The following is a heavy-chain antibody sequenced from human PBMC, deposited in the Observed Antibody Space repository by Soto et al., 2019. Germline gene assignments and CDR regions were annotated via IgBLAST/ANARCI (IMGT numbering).Heavy chain of an antibody. CDR3: ARVITGTMDAFDI. CDR1: GGTFSSYA. D-gene: IGHD1-7*01. CDR2: IIPIFGTA. J-gene: IGHJ3*02. Sequence: ASVKVSCKASGGTFSSYAISWVRQAPGQGLEWMGRIIPIFGTANYAQKFQGRVTITADESTSTAYMELSSLRSEDTAVYYGARVITGTMDAFDIWGQGTMVTVSS. V-gene: IGHV1-69*13.